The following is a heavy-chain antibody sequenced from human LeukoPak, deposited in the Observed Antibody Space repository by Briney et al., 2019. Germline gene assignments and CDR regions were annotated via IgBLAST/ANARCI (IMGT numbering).Heavy chain of an antibody. Sequence: ASVKVSCKASEYTFTSYDINWVRQATGQGLEWMGWMNPNSGNTGYAQKFQGRVTITRNTSISTAYMELSSLRTEDTAVYYCARGLVPAAPDAFDYWGQGTLVTVSS. CDR2: MNPNSGNT. V-gene: IGHV1-8*03. CDR1: EYTFTSYD. J-gene: IGHJ4*02. D-gene: IGHD2-2*01. CDR3: ARGLVPAAPDAFDY.